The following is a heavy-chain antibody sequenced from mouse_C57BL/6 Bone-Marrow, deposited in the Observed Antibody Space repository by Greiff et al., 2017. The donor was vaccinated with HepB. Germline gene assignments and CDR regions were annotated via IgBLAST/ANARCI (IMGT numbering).Heavy chain of an antibody. Sequence: EVKLVESGGDLVKPGGSLKLSCAASGFTFSSYGMSWVRQTPDKRLEWVATISSGGSYTYYPDSVKGRCTISRDNTKNTRYQQMSSLQSEDTAMYNGAIQGVYYYGTGCAMDYWGQGNSITVSS. V-gene: IGHV5-6*01. D-gene: IGHD1-1*01. CDR1: GFTFSSYG. CDR2: ISSGGSYT. CDR3: AIQGVYYYGTGCAMDY. J-gene: IGHJ4*01.